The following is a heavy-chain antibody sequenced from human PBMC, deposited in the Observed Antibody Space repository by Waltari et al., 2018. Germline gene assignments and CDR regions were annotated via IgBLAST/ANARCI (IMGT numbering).Heavy chain of an antibody. V-gene: IGHV5-51*01. CDR1: GYSFTSYW. CDR3: ARGMEYYYGQNRHWFDP. CDR2: IYPGDSET. D-gene: IGHD3-10*01. J-gene: IGHJ5*02. Sequence: EVQLVQSGAEVKKPGESPQISCTGSGYSFTSYWIGWVRPGPGKGLEWVGIIYPGDSETSTTPSFQGPVTISADKSISTAYLQWSSLKASDTAMYYCARGMEYYYGQNRHWFDPWGQGTLVTVSS.